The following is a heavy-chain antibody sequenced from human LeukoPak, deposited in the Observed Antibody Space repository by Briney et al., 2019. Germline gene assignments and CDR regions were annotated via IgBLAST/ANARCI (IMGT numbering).Heavy chain of an antibody. D-gene: IGHD6-19*01. CDR3: ARVGYSSGWYFDY. CDR2: ISSTSSYI. CDR1: GFTFSTYS. Sequence: GGSLRLSCAASGFTFSTYSMNWVRQVPGKGLEWVSSISSTSSYIYYADSVKGRFTISRDNAQKSLYLQMNSLRAEDTAVYYCARVGYSSGWYFDYWGQGTLVTVSS. J-gene: IGHJ4*02. V-gene: IGHV3-21*01.